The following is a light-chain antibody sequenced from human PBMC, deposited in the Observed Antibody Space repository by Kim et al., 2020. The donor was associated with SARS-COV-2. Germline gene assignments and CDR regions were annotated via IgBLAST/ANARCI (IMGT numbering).Light chain of an antibody. CDR3: CSYAGSYTVV. Sequence: GQSVTISCTGTSSDVGGYNYVSWYQQHPGKAPKHMIYDVSKRPSGVPDRFSGSKSGNTASLTISGLQAEDEADYYCCSYAGSYTVVFGGGTQLTVL. CDR1: SSDVGGYNY. CDR2: DVS. J-gene: IGLJ2*01. V-gene: IGLV2-11*01.